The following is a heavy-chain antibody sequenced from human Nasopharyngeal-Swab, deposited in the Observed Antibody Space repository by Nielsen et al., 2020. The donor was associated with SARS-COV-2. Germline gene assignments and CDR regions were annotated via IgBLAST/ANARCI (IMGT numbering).Heavy chain of an antibody. CDR3: ARDFEQTGD. CDR1: GFTFTDSW. Sequence: GGSLRLSCVVSGFTFTDSWIHWVRQAPGKGLVWVSRINNDGSSTGYADSVKGRFTISRDNAKNTIYLQMHSLRAEDTAVYYCARDFEQTGDWGQGNLVTVSS. CDR2: INNDGSST. V-gene: IGHV3-74*01. D-gene: IGHD2-8*02. J-gene: IGHJ4*02.